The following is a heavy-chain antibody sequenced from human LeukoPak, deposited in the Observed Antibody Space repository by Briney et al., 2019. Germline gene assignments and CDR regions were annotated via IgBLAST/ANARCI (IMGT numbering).Heavy chain of an antibody. D-gene: IGHD4-17*01. CDR1: GGSFSGYY. Sequence: SETLSLTCAVYGGSFSGYYWSWIRQPPGKGLEWIGEINHSGSTNYNPSLKSRVTISVDTSKNQFSLKLSSVTAADTAVYYCARGVVPRRGYMTTVTTPPRIDYWGQGTLVTVSS. J-gene: IGHJ4*02. V-gene: IGHV4-34*01. CDR3: ARGVVPRRGYMTTVTTPPRIDY. CDR2: INHSGST.